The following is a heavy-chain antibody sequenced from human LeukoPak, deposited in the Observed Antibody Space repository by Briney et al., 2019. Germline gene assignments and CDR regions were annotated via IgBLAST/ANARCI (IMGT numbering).Heavy chain of an antibody. CDR2: IDYSGTT. CDR1: GGSISNYY. Sequence: PSETLSLTCTVSGGSISNYYWSWIRQPPGKGLEWLGYIDYSGTTNYNPSLKSRVTISLDTSKNQFSLKLSSVTAADTAVYYCARVGGRSRAVDYWGQGTLVTVSS. D-gene: IGHD1-26*01. J-gene: IGHJ4*02. V-gene: IGHV4-59*01. CDR3: ARVGGRSRAVDY.